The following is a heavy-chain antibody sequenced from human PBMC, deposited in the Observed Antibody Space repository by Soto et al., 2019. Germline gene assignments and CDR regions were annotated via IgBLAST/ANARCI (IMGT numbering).Heavy chain of an antibody. CDR1: GGTFSSYA. D-gene: IGHD1-26*01. V-gene: IGHV1-69*06. Sequence: GASVKVSCKASGGTFSSYAISWVRQAPGQGLEWMGGIIPIFGTANYAQKFQGRVTITADKSTSTAYMELSSLRSEDTAVYYCARAIVGVDLYYFDYWGQGTLVTVSS. CDR3: ARAIVGVDLYYFDY. J-gene: IGHJ4*02. CDR2: IIPIFGTA.